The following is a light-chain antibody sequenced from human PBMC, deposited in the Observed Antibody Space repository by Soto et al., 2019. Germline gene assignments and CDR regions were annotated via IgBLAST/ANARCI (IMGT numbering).Light chain of an antibody. CDR1: AYYNF. Sequence: QSALTQPASVSGSPGQSITLSCSGTAYYNFVSWSWYQQHPGKAPKLLIYDVTNRPSGVSDRFSGSKFGDTASLTISGLQAEDAADYYCSSFTPSTATIFGGGTQLTVL. CDR2: DVT. CDR3: SSFTPSTATI. V-gene: IGLV2-14*03. J-gene: IGLJ7*01.